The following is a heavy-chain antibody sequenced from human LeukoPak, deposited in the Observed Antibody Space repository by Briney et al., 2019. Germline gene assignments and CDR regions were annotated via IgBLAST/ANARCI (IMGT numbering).Heavy chain of an antibody. J-gene: IGHJ4*02. CDR1: GYTFTGYY. CDR3: ARDLDYYGSGSYYVY. V-gene: IGHV1-2*02. D-gene: IGHD3-10*01. CDR2: INPNSGGT. Sequence: ASVKVSCKASGYTFTGYYMHWVRQAPGQGLEWMGWINPNSGGTNYAQKFQGRVTMTRDTSISTAYMELSRLRSDDTAVYYCARDLDYYGSGSYYVYWGQGTLVTVSS.